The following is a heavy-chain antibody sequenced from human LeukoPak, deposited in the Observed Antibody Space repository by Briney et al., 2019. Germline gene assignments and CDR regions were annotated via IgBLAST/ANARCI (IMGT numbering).Heavy chain of an antibody. CDR3: ASGDGFGEY. V-gene: IGHV4-59*01. CDR1: GGTISSYY. CDR2: IYYSGST. D-gene: IGHD3-10*01. Sequence: SETLSLTCTASGGTISSYYWRWVRQPPGKGLEWVGFIYYSGSTNYNTSLKSRVTISVDTTNNQSSLKLSSITAADAAVSYYASGDGFGEYWGQGSLVTAAS. J-gene: IGHJ4*02.